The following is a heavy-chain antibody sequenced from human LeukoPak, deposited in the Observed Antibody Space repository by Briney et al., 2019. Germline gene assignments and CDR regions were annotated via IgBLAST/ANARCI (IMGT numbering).Heavy chain of an antibody. CDR2: ISSSGSTI. J-gene: IGHJ6*02. CDR3: ARDGGDDSSGYYSRYYYHGMDA. CDR1: GFTFSSYE. Sequence: PGGSLRLSCAASGFTFSSYEMNWVRQAPGKGLEWVSYISSSGSTIYYADSVKGRFTISRDNAKNSLYLQMNSLRAEDTAVYYCARDGGDDSSGYYSRYYYHGMDAWGQGTTVTVSS. V-gene: IGHV3-48*03. D-gene: IGHD3-22*01.